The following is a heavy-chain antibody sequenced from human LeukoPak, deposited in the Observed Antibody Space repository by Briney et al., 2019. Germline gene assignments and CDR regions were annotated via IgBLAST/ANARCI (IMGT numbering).Heavy chain of an antibody. D-gene: IGHD3-22*01. CDR3: ARGGYDSSGEFDY. J-gene: IGHJ4*02. Sequence: PSETLSLTCAVYGGSFSGYYWSWIRQPPGKGLEWIGEINHSGSTNYNPSLKSRVTISVDTSKSQFSLKLSSVTAADTAVYYCARGGYDSSGEFDYWGQGTLVTVSS. CDR1: GGSFSGYY. V-gene: IGHV4-34*01. CDR2: INHSGST.